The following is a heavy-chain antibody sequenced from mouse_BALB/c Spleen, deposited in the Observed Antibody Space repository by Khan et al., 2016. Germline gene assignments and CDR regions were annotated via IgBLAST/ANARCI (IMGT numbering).Heavy chain of an antibody. D-gene: IGHD1-2*01. CDR1: GYSITSGYG. Sequence: EVQLQESGPGLVKPSQSLSLTCTVTGYSITSGYGWNWIRQFPGKKLEWMGYISYSGSTNYNPSLKSRISITRDTSNNQFFLQLNSVTTEDTATYYCARTARIKYWGQGTTLTVSS. CDR3: ARTARIKY. V-gene: IGHV3-2*02. CDR2: ISYSGST. J-gene: IGHJ2*01.